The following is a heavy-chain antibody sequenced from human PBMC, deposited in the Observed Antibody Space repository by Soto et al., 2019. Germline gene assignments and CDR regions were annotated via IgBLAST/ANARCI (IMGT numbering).Heavy chain of an antibody. D-gene: IGHD3-9*01. CDR2: ISVSGGRT. V-gene: IGHV3-23*01. J-gene: IGHJ2*01. Sequence: PGGSLRLSCAASGFTFSSYAMSWVRQAPGKGLEWVSAISVSGGRTNYADSVGGRFIISRDNSKNTLYLQMNSLRAEDTAVYYCAKDPPTIAYWYFDLWGRGTLVTVSS. CDR1: GFTFSSYA. CDR3: AKDPPTIAYWYFDL.